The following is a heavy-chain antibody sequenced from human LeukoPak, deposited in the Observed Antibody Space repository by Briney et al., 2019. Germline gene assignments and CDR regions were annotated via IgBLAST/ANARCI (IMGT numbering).Heavy chain of an antibody. D-gene: IGHD3-10*01. J-gene: IGHJ4*02. CDR1: GFSFDSYA. Sequence: GGSLRLSCAASGFSFDSYAMSWVRQAPGKGLEWVSSISGSGGSTYSADSVKGRFTISRDNSKNTLFLQMNSLRAEDTAVYYCAKDPQENYYSGSSYNALFDYWGQGTLVTVSS. CDR2: ISGSGGST. CDR3: AKDPQENYYSGSSYNALFDY. V-gene: IGHV3-23*01.